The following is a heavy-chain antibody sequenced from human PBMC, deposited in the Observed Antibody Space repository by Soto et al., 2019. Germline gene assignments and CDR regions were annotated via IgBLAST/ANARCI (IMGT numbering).Heavy chain of an antibody. CDR3: ARGRDDRFGRHYFGLDV. CDR2: IVPKFGTT. Sequence: QVRLVQSGAEVKKPGSSVKVSCKGSGGTFTSYIITWVRHAPGQGLEWVGGIVPKFGTTNYAQKFQGRVTITADESSIIVSLELSNLRSEDTGVYYCARGRDDRFGRHYFGLDVWGQGTTVTVS. V-gene: IGHV1-69*12. J-gene: IGHJ6*02. D-gene: IGHD1-1*01. CDR1: GGTFTSYI.